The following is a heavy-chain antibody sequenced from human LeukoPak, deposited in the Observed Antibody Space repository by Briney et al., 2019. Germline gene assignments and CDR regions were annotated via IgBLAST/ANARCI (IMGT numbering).Heavy chain of an antibody. J-gene: IGHJ6*02. D-gene: IGHD3-3*01. CDR1: GYSFTSYW. CDR2: IYPGDSDT. Sequence: GESLKISCKGSGYSFTSYWIGWVRQMPGKGLEWMGIIYPGDSDTRYSPSFQGQVTISADKSISTAYLQWSSLKASDTAMYYCAITYDFWGGYPYYYYGMDVWGQGTTVTVSS. CDR3: AITYDFWGGYPYYYYGMDV. V-gene: IGHV5-51*01.